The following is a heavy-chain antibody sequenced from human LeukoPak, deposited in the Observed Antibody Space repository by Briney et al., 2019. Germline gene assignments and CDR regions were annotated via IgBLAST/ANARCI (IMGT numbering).Heavy chain of an antibody. CDR3: AREQVDTIFGVAISPYTAFDI. Sequence: PGGSLRLSRAASGFTFSSYSMNWVRQAPGKGLEWVSSISSSSSYIYYAGSVKGRFTISRDNAKNSLYLQMNSLRAEDTAVYYCAREQVDTIFGVAISPYTAFDIWGQGTMVTVSS. CDR1: GFTFSSYS. CDR2: ISSSSSYI. D-gene: IGHD3-3*01. J-gene: IGHJ3*02. V-gene: IGHV3-21*01.